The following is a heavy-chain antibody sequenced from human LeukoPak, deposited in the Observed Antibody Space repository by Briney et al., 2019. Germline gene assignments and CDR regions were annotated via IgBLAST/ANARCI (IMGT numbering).Heavy chain of an antibody. Sequence: PGGSLRLSCAASGFTLTDNYMSWIRQAPGKGLEWVAYINNVGNIIYYADSVKGRFTISRDNAKQSLYLQMNSLRAEDTAIYYCASGSMATMSLNYWGQGTLVTVSS. CDR3: ASGSMATMSLNY. J-gene: IGHJ4*02. CDR1: GFTLTDNY. CDR2: INNVGNII. V-gene: IGHV3-11*04. D-gene: IGHD5-24*01.